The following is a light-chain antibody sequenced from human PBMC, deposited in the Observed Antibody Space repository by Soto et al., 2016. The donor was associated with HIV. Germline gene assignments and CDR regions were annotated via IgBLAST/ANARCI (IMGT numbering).Light chain of an antibody. CDR3: QVWDSDRDHWV. V-gene: IGLV3-21*03. CDR2: DDS. Sequence: SYVLTQPPSVPVAPGKTATITCGGRNIGSKSVHWYQQKPGQAPVPVVYDDSDRPSGIPERFSGSNSGNTATLTINRVAAGDEADYYCQVWDSDRDHWVFGGGTKLTVL. CDR1: NIGSKS. J-gene: IGLJ3*02.